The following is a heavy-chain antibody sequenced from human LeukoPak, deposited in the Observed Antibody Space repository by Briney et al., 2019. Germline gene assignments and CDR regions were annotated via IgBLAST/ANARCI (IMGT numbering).Heavy chain of an antibody. D-gene: IGHD6-19*01. CDR3: ARARAYSSGWYFGY. Sequence: PGSSLRLSCAASGFTFSSYGMHWVRQAPGKGLEWVAVIWYDGSNKYYADSVKGRFTISRDNSKNTLYLQMNSLRAEDTAVYYCARARAYSSGWYFGYWGQGTLVTVSS. V-gene: IGHV3-33*01. CDR2: IWYDGSNK. J-gene: IGHJ4*02. CDR1: GFTFSSYG.